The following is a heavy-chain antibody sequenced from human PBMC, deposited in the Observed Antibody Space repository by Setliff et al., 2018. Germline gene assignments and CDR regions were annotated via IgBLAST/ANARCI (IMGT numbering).Heavy chain of an antibody. Sequence: PSETLSLTCTVSGGSISSGDYYWRWIRQPPGKGLEWIGNMYYSGNTKYNPSLKSRITISVDTSKDQFSLNLTSLNAADTAVYYCARESRYYYDNLGTLDYWGQGTLVTVSS. D-gene: IGHD3-22*01. J-gene: IGHJ4*02. CDR1: GGSISSGDYY. V-gene: IGHV4-30-4*01. CDR3: ARESRYYYDNLGTLDY. CDR2: MYYSGNT.